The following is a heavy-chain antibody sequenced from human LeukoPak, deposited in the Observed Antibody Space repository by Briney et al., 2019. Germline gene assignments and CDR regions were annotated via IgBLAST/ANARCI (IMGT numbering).Heavy chain of an antibody. Sequence: GESLKISCRGSGYSFTSYWNGCLSQMPGKGLEWMGTIYPGESDTRYSPSFQGQVTISADKSISTAYLQWSSLKASDTAMYYCATRVGRTGTIDFDYWGQGTLVTVSS. CDR2: IYPGESDT. J-gene: IGHJ4*02. V-gene: IGHV5-51*01. CDR3: ATRVGRTGTIDFDY. CDR1: GYSFTSYW. D-gene: IGHD1-1*01.